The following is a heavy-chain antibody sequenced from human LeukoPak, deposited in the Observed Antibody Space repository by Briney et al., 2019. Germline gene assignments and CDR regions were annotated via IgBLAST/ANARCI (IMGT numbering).Heavy chain of an antibody. J-gene: IGHJ4*02. CDR1: GFTLSTYW. D-gene: IGHD2-15*01. V-gene: IGHV3-74*01. Sequence: GGSLRLSCAAAGFTLSTYWMHWVRQAPGKGQVWVSHINPDGRTTRYANSVTGRFTISRDNAKNTADLQMSSLRAEDTAVYYCVRDLGGSDDYWGQGTLVTVSS. CDR3: VRDLGGSDDY. CDR2: INPDGRTT.